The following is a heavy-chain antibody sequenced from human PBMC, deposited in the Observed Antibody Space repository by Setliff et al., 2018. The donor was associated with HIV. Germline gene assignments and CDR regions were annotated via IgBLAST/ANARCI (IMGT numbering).Heavy chain of an antibody. CDR1: EFTFSEYW. J-gene: IGHJ3*02. Sequence: PGGSLRLSCAASEFTFSEYWMTWVRQAPGKGLEWLANIKQDESEIYYVDSVRGRFTVSRDNARNSLYLQMNSLRAEDTAIYYCARTYRSSWPFDACDIWGQGTMVTVSS. V-gene: IGHV3-7*03. D-gene: IGHD6-6*01. CDR3: ARTYRSSWPFDACDI. CDR2: IKQDESEI.